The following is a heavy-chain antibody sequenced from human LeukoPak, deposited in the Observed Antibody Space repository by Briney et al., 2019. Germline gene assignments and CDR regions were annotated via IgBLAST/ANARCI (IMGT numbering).Heavy chain of an antibody. CDR1: GYTFTGYY. V-gene: IGHV1-2*06. CDR3: ARDESGDFDY. D-gene: IGHD3-10*01. CDR2: INPNSGGT. Sequence: ASVKVSCKASGYTFTGYYMHWVRQAPGQGLEWMGRINPNSGGTNYAHKYHGRVTMPSDTSISTAYRELSRLTSDDTAVYYCARDESGDFDYCGQGNLVTVSS. J-gene: IGHJ4*02.